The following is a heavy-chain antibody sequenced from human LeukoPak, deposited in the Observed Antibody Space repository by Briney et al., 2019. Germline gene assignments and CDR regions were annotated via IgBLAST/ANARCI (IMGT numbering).Heavy chain of an antibody. D-gene: IGHD3-22*01. V-gene: IGHV1-2*06. CDR1: GYTFTGYY. CDR3: PGEDNSSGYRPFDI. J-gene: IGHJ3*02. CDR2: INPNNGGT. Sequence: ASVKVSCKASGYTFTGYYIHWVRQAPGQGLEWMGRINPNNGGTNYAQKFQGRVTMTRDMSMSTAYMELSRLRSVDTAVYYCPGEDNSSGYRPFDIWGQGTMVTVPS.